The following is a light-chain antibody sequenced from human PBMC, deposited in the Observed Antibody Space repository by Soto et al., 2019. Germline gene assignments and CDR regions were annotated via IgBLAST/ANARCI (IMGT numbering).Light chain of an antibody. V-gene: IGKV1-5*03. CDR1: QSISDY. CDR3: QQYATYSWT. CDR2: KAS. Sequence: DIQMTQSPSTLSASVGDRVTITCRASQSISDYLAWYQQKPGKAPKVLIYKASSLKGGVPSRFSGSGSETEFTLTISGLQPDDFATYFCQQYATYSWTFGQGTKVEI. J-gene: IGKJ1*01.